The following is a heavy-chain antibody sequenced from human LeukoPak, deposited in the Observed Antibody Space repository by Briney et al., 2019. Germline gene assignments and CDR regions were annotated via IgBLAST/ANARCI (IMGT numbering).Heavy chain of an antibody. J-gene: IGHJ4*02. V-gene: IGHV3-30*18. CDR3: GKDAHSGYFDY. CDR1: GFTFSNYG. D-gene: IGHD3-10*01. Sequence: PGRSLRLSCAASGFTFSNYGMHWVRQAPGKGLERVAVISYDGSNKYYTDSVKGRFTISRDTSKNTLYLQMNSLRAEDTAVYYCGKDAHSGYFDYWGQGTLVTVSS. CDR2: ISYDGSNK.